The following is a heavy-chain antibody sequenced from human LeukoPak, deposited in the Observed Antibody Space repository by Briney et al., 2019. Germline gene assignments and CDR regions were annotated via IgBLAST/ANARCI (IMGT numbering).Heavy chain of an antibody. CDR1: GGSIRSGDFY. V-gene: IGHV4-30-4*01. CDR3: ARGEWQDNWFDP. Sequence: SETLSLTCTVSGGSIRSGDFYWSWIRQPPGKGLEWIGYIYYSGSTYYNPSLKSRVTISVDTSKNQFSLKLTSVTAADTAVYYCARGEWQDNWFDPWGQGTLVTVSS. D-gene: IGHD3-3*01. J-gene: IGHJ5*02. CDR2: IYYSGST.